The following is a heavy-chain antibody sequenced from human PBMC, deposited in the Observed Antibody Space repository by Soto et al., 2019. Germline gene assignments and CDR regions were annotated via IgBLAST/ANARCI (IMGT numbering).Heavy chain of an antibody. CDR1: GFTFSSYW. J-gene: IGHJ4*02. CDR2: INSDGSST. Sequence: EVQLVESGGGLVQPGGSLRLSCAASGFTFSSYWMHWVRQAPEKGLVWVSRINSDGSSTSYADSVKGRFTISRDNAKNTLYLQMNSLRAEDTAVYYCAVAVAGPTAIGYWGQGTLVTVSS. D-gene: IGHD6-19*01. CDR3: AVAVAGPTAIGY. V-gene: IGHV3-74*01.